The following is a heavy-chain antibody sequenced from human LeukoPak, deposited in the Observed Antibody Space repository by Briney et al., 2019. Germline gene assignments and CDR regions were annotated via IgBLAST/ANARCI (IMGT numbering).Heavy chain of an antibody. CDR1: GFXFSDYS. V-gene: IGHV3-48*02. J-gene: IGHJ3*02. Sequence: GGSLRLSCAASGFXFSDYSMNWVRQAPGKGLEWVSYIGSSSSTIYYADSVKGRFTISRDNAKNSLYLQMNSLRDEDTAVYYCARLYCSGGSCYSGDGFDIWGQGRMVTVSS. CDR2: IGSSSSTI. D-gene: IGHD2-15*01. CDR3: ARLYCSGGSCYSGDGFDI.